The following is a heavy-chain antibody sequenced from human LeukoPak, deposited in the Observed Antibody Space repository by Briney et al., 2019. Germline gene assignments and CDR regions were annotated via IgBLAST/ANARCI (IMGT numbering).Heavy chain of an antibody. J-gene: IGHJ6*03. D-gene: IGHD6-25*01. Sequence: ASVKVSCKASGYTFTDYFIHWVRPAPGQGLEWMGWINPHSGDTNYAQKFQGRVTITRDTSISTAYMELSRLRSDDTAVYYCARDPRLIGAATYYYCYMDVWGKGTTVTVSS. CDR3: ARDPRLIGAATYYYCYMDV. V-gene: IGHV1-2*02. CDR2: INPHSGDT. CDR1: GYTFTDYF.